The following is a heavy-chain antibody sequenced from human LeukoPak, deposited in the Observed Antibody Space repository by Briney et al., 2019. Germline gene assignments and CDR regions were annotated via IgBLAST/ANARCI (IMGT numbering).Heavy chain of an antibody. V-gene: IGHV3-23*01. CDR1: GFTFSSYA. D-gene: IGHD2/OR15-2a*01. CDR3: AKGTLEYCTSIRCYDLDN. J-gene: IGHJ4*02. Sequence: PGGSLRLSCAASGFTFSSYAMNWVRQAPGKGLEWLSIISGRGGSTHYADSVKGRFTISRDNFKSTVFLQMNSLRAEDTAVYYCAKGTLEYCTSIRCYDLDNWGQGTLVTVSS. CDR2: ISGRGGST.